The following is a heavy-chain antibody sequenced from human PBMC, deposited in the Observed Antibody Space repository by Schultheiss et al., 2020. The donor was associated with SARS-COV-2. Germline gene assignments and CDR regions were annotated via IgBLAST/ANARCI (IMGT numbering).Heavy chain of an antibody. J-gene: IGHJ6*02. CDR1: GDSISRYY. V-gene: IGHV4-59*01. Sequence: SQTLSLTCTVSGDSISRYYWNWIRQAPGKGLEWIGCVYFSGSTNYNPSLKSRVTMSVDTSKNQFSLKLSSVTAADTAVYYCAREVPTGITGTPGGMDVWGQGTTVTVSS. CDR2: VYFSGST. CDR3: AREVPTGITGTPGGMDV. D-gene: IGHD1-20*01.